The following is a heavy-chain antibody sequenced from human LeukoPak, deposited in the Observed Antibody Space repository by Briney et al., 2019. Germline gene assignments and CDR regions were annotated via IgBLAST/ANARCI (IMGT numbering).Heavy chain of an antibody. CDR3: ARDVDGDY. CDR1: GFTFSDYY. V-gene: IGHV3-11*01. CDR2: MSGRGTTI. Sequence: GGSLRPSCTASGFTFSDYYMSWVRQAPGKGLEWLSYMSGRGTTIHHADSVEGRFTISRDNAKNSLYLQMNDLRAEDTAVYFCARDVDGDYWGQGTLVVVSS. J-gene: IGHJ4*02. D-gene: IGHD5-24*01.